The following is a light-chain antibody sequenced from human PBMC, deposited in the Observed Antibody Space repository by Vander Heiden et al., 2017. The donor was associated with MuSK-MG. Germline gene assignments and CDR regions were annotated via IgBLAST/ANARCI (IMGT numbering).Light chain of an antibody. J-gene: IGLJ3*02. CDR3: QEWNSSGGV. CDR2: QNS. CDR1: KMGGKY. V-gene: IGLV3-1*01. Sequence: SYHLNQSPSPSVSPRRTASISCAGDKMGGKYVDRYQQKPGQSPVQVIYQNSRRPSRVPECFSASGSATTAILTSSRTQAMDEDYCYSQEWNSSGGVFGGGTKLTVL.